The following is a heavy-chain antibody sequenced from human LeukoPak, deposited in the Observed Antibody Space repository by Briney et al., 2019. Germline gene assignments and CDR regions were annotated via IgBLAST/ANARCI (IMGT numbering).Heavy chain of an antibody. CDR1: GYSFTTYW. Sequence: GESLKISCKGSGYSFTTYWIAWVRQMPGQGLEWMGMIFPADSDTRYSPSFQGQVTISADKSISTAYLQWSSLKASDTATYYCARHRYDSSSFPYDYWGQGTLVTVSS. J-gene: IGHJ4*02. CDR3: ARHRYDSSSFPYDY. CDR2: IFPADSDT. V-gene: IGHV5-51*01. D-gene: IGHD3-22*01.